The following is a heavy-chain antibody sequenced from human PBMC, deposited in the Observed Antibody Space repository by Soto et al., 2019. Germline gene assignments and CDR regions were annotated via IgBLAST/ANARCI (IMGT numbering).Heavy chain of an antibody. Sequence: QVQLVQSGAEVKKPGASVKVSCKASGYTFTSYDINWVRQATGQGLEWMGWMNPNSGNTGYPQKFRGRVTMTRNTSISTAYMELSSLRSEDTAVYYCARGLDSDFWGNEGLRYFDWSPSGWHYWGQGTLVTVSS. V-gene: IGHV1-8*01. CDR3: ARGLDSDFWGNEGLRYFDWSPSGWHY. CDR1: GYTFTSYD. D-gene: IGHD3-9*01. J-gene: IGHJ4*02. CDR2: MNPNSGNT.